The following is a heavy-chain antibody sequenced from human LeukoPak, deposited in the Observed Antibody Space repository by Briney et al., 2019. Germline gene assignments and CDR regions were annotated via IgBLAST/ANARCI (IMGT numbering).Heavy chain of an antibody. J-gene: IGHJ4*02. CDR3: ARTLTFDY. CDR1: GFSFSTYE. V-gene: IGHV3-48*03. Sequence: GGALRLSCAASGFSFSTYEMNWVRQAPGKRLEWVSFISRSGSSIHYADSVKGRFTISRDNAKNSLYLQMNSLRAEDTAVYYCARTLTFDYWGQGTLVTVSS. CDR2: ISRSGSSI. D-gene: IGHD3-9*01.